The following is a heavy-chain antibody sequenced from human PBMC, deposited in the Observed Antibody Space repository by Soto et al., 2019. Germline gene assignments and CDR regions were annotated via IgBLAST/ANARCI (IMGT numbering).Heavy chain of an antibody. Sequence: EVQLLESGGGLVKPGGSLRLSCTASGFTFSSYIMNWVRRAPGKGLEWVSSISSSSSFIYSAGSVKGRFTISRDNAKNSLYLQMNSLRAEDTAVYYCAVGEETGTPDFGNWGQGTLVTVSS. J-gene: IGHJ4*02. D-gene: IGHD1-7*01. CDR1: GFTFSSYI. V-gene: IGHV3-21*01. CDR3: AVGEETGTPDFGN. CDR2: ISSSSSFI.